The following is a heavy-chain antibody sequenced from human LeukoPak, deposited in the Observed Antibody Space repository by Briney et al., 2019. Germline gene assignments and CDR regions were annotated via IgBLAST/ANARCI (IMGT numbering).Heavy chain of an antibody. CDR2: ISAYNGNT. CDR1: GYTFTSYG. V-gene: IGHV1-18*01. J-gene: IGHJ4*02. Sequence: ASVTVSCTASGYTFTSYGISWVRQAPGQGLEWMGWISAYNGNTNYAQKLQGRVTMTTDTSTSTAYMELRSLRSDDTAVYYCARGEFGETLFDYWGQGTLVTVSS. D-gene: IGHD3-10*01. CDR3: ARGEFGETLFDY.